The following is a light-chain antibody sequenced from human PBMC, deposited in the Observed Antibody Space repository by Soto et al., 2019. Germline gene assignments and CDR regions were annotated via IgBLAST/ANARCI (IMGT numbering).Light chain of an antibody. J-gene: IGKJ5*01. Sequence: EIVLTQSPGTLSLSPGERATLSCKTSQTSGSNFLAWYQHTPGQAPRLLIYGASTRATGIPARFSGSGSGTEFTLTISSLQSEDFAVYYCQQYNNWPPITFGQGTRLENK. CDR2: GAS. V-gene: IGKV3-15*01. CDR1: QTSGSN. CDR3: QQYNNWPPIT.